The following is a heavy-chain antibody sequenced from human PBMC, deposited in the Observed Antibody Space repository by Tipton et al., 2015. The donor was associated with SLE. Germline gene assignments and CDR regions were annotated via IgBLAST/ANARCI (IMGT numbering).Heavy chain of an antibody. D-gene: IGHD3-16*02. CDR3: AQAHLWGSYRYASDI. J-gene: IGHJ3*02. CDR1: GGSISHFY. V-gene: IGHV4-34*01. CDR2: INHGGST. Sequence: LRLSCSVSGGSISHFYWSWIRQPPGKGLEWIGEINHGGSTNYNPSLKSRVTISVDTSKNQFSLKLSSVTAADTAVYYCAQAHLWGSYRYASDIWGQGTMVTVSS.